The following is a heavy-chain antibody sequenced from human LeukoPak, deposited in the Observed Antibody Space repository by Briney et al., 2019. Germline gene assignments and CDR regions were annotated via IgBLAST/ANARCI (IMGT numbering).Heavy chain of an antibody. V-gene: IGHV3-23*01. CDR3: AKFSRQNVLLWFGELDY. CDR1: GFTFSDYY. CDR2: ISGSGGST. D-gene: IGHD3-10*01. J-gene: IGHJ4*02. Sequence: GGSLRLSCAASGFTFSDYYMSWVRQAPGKGLEWVSAISGSGGSTYYADSVKGRFTISRDNSKNTLYLQMNSLRAEDTAVYYCAKFSRQNVLLWFGELDYWGQGTLVTVSS.